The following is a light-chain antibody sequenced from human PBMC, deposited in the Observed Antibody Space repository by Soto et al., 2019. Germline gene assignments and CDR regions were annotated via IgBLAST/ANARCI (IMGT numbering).Light chain of an antibody. J-gene: IGKJ4*01. CDR3: QQINSYPVT. V-gene: IGKV1-9*01. CDR1: QGISSH. Sequence: DIHLTQSPAFLSASIGDKVTITCRASQGISSHLAWYQQKPGKPPKLLIYSVSTLQSGVPSRFSGSGSGTEFTLTISSLQPEDFATYFCQQINSYPVTFGGGTKVEIQ. CDR2: SVS.